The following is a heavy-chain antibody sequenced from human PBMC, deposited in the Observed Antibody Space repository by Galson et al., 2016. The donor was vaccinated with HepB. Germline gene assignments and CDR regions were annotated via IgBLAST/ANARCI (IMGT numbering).Heavy chain of an antibody. V-gene: IGHV1-18*04. CDR2: ISAYNGNT. CDR1: GYTFTRYG. Sequence: CKAYGYTFTRYGISWVRQAPGQGLEWLGWISAYNGNTEYAQNVQGRVTMTTETYTSTAYMELWSLKSDDTAVYYCVRDINWGKRGLPDSLGDYWGQGTLVTVSS. J-gene: IGHJ4*02. CDR3: VRDINWGKRGLPDSLGDY. D-gene: IGHD7-27*01.